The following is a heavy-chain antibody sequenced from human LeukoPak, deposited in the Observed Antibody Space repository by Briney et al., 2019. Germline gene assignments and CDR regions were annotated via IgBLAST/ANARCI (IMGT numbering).Heavy chain of an antibody. CDR2: VYYSGST. Sequence: SETLSLTCTVSGGSVSTYYWSWIRQPPGKGLEWIGYVYYSGSTNYNPSLNSRVTMSVDTSKNQFSLKLSSVTAADTAVYYCARGNGFSNPNDYWGQGTLVTVSS. CDR1: GGSVSTYY. D-gene: IGHD1-1*01. J-gene: IGHJ4*02. V-gene: IGHV4-59*02. CDR3: ARGNGFSNPNDY.